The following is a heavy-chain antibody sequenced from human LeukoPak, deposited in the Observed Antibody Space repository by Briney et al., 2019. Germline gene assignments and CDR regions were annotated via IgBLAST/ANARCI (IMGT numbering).Heavy chain of an antibody. CDR1: GFSFSTIY. J-gene: IGHJ3*02. CDR2: INVDGTAE. CDR3: ARDPYRFAFDI. Sequence: GGSLRLSCAASGFSFSTIYMSWVRQTPGQGLEWVANINVDGTAEYYVDSAKGRFTISRDNAKNSLYLQMNSLRVEDTAVYYCARDPYRFAFDIWGQGTVVLVSS. V-gene: IGHV3-7*03. D-gene: IGHD1-26*01.